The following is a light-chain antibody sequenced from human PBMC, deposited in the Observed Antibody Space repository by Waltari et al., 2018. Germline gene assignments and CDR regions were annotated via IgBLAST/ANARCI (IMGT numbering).Light chain of an antibody. V-gene: IGLV2-14*03. J-gene: IGLJ2*01. CDR1: SSDVGGYNC. CDR2: DVS. Sequence: QSALTQPASVSGSPGQSITISCTGTSSDVGGYNCVCWYQHHPGKAPKLLVFDVSNRPSGASNRFSGSKSGNTASLTIAGLQAGDEADYYCSSKTSSSTVVFGGGTKLTVL. CDR3: SSKTSSSTVV.